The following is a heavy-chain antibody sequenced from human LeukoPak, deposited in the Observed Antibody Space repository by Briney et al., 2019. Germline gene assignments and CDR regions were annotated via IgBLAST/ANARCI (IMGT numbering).Heavy chain of an antibody. CDR3: AKGGKDAMYYYDSSGYYPFDY. J-gene: IGHJ4*02. V-gene: IGHV3-23*01. D-gene: IGHD3-22*01. CDR1: GFTFSSYA. CDR2: ISSSGGNT. Sequence: GGSLRLSCAASGFTFSSYAMSWVRQAPGKGLEWVSSISSSGGNTYYADSVKGRFTISRDDSKNTLYLQMNSLRAEDTAVYYCAKGGKDAMYYYDSSGYYPFDYWGQGTLVTVSS.